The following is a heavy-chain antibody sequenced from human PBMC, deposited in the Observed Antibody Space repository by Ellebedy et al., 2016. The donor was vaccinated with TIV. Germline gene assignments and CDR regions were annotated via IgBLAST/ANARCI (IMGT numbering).Heavy chain of an antibody. CDR3: ARGGEAHYYYYGMDV. CDR2: ISYDGSNK. Sequence: GESLKISCAASGFTFSSYAMHWVRQAPGKGLEWVAVISYDGSNKYYADSVKGRFTISRDNSNNTLYLQMNSLRAEDTAVYYCARGGEAHYYYYGMDVWGQGTTVTVSS. CDR1: GFTFSSYA. J-gene: IGHJ6*02. V-gene: IGHV3-30-3*01. D-gene: IGHD3-10*01.